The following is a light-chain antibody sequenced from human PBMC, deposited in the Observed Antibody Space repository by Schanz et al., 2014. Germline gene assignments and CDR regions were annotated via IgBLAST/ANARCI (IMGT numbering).Light chain of an antibody. CDR3: QQFGGPPLYS. J-gene: IGKJ2*03. Sequence: IQLPQSPSSLSASVGVRVTITCRASQGISSHLAWYQQKPGKAPKLLIYGASTLQIGVPSRFSGSGSGTDFTLAISSLQPEDFANYYCQQFGGPPLYSVGQGTKVEIK. CDR2: GAS. CDR1: QGISSH. V-gene: IGKV1-9*01.